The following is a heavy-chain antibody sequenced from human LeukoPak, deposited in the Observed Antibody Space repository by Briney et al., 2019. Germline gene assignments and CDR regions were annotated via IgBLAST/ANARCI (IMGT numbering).Heavy chain of an antibody. V-gene: IGHV4-39*07. CDR3: ARSPTLYYYYMDV. J-gene: IGHJ6*03. CDR2: IYYSGST. Sequence: SETLSLTCTVSGGSISSSSYYWGWIRQPPGKGLEWIGSIYYSGSTYYNPSLKSRVTISVDTSKNQFSLKLSSVTAADTAVYYCARSPTLYYYYMDVWGKGTTVTVSS. CDR1: GGSISSSSYY.